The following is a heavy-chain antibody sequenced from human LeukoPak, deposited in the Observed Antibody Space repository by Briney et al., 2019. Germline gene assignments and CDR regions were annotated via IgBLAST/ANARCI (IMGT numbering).Heavy chain of an antibody. CDR2: IGNDGSYI. D-gene: IGHD3-9*01. J-gene: IGHJ4*02. V-gene: IGHV3-74*01. CDR1: GFIFSSWW. Sequence: GGSLRLSCAASGFIFSSWWMLWFRRPPGEGLESVAHIGNDGSYIVYADSVRGRFTISRDNAENTLYLQMHSLRPEDTGVYYCVTFGFDWSSSYWGQGAQVTVSS. CDR3: VTFGFDWSSSY.